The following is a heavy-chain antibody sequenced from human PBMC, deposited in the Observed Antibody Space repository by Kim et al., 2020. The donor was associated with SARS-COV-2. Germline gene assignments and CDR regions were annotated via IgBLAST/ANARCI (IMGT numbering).Heavy chain of an antibody. J-gene: IGHJ4*02. Sequence: GGSLRLSCSASGFTFSNYAMHWVRQAPGKGLEYVSAISSDGGSTYYADSVKGRFTIPRDNSKNMLYVQMSSLRVEDTAIYYCVTRNYYNSGSYYEGTPFDFRSQGTLVTVSS. CDR1: GFTFSNYA. CDR3: VTRNYYNSGSYYEGTPFDF. V-gene: IGHV3-64*05. D-gene: IGHD3-10*01. CDR2: ISSDGGST.